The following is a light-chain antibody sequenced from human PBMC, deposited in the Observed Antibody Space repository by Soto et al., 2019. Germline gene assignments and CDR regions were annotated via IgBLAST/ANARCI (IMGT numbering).Light chain of an antibody. J-gene: IGLJ1*01. V-gene: IGLV2-11*01. CDR1: SSDVGGYNY. CDR3: CSYAGSYTLYV. Sequence: QSVLTQPLSVYGSPGQSVTISCTGTSSDVGGYNYVSWYQQHPGKAPKLMIYDVSKRPSGVPDRFSGSKSGNTASLTISGLQAEDEADYYCCSYAGSYTLYVFGTGTKVTVL. CDR2: DVS.